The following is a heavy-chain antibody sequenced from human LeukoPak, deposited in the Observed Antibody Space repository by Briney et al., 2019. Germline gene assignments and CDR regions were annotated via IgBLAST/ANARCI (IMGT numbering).Heavy chain of an antibody. D-gene: IGHD1-1*01. V-gene: IGHV1-69*13. CDR3: ARGLQLERNNWFDP. CDR2: IIPIFGTA. Sequence: SVKVSCKASGGTFSSYAISWVRQAPGQGLEWMGGIIPIFGTANYAQKFQGRVTITADESTSTAYMELSSLRSEDTAVYYCARGLQLERNNWFDPWGQGTLGTVSS. J-gene: IGHJ5*02. CDR1: GGTFSSYA.